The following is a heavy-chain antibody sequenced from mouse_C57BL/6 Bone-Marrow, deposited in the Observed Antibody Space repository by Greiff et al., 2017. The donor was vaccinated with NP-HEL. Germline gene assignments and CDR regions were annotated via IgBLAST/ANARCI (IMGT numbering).Heavy chain of an antibody. CDR3: ASFYYYGSSPYYIDY. CDR1: GYTFTSYW. D-gene: IGHD1-1*01. J-gene: IGHJ2*01. Sequence: QVQLQQPGAELVKPGASVKLSCKASGYTFTSYWMHWVKQRPGQGLEWIGMIHPNSGSTNYNEKFKSKATLTVDKSSSTAYMQLSSLTSEDSAVYYCASFYYYGSSPYYIDYWGQGTTLTVSS. V-gene: IGHV1-64*01. CDR2: IHPNSGST.